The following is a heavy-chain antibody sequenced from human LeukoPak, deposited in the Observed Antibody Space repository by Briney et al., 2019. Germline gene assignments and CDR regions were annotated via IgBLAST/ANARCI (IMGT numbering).Heavy chain of an antibody. CDR3: ARGDILTGLLGHEAFDI. CDR2: INHSGST. J-gene: IGHJ3*02. CDR1: GGSFSGCY. D-gene: IGHD3-9*01. V-gene: IGHV4-34*01. Sequence: PSETLSLTCAVYGGSFSGCYWTWIRQPPGKGLEWIGEINHSGSTNYNPSLKSRVTISVDTSKNQFSLKLSSVTAADTAVYYCARGDILTGLLGHEAFDIWGQGTMVTVSS.